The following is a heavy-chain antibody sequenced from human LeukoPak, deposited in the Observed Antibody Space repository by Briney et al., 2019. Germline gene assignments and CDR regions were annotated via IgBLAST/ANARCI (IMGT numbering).Heavy chain of an antibody. V-gene: IGHV4-34*01. CDR1: GGSFSGYY. CDR2: INHSGST. CDR3: ARLLALRYFDWLSPLQYYYYYMDV. D-gene: IGHD3-9*01. Sequence: PSETLSLTCAVYGGSFSGYYWSWIRQPPGKGLEWIGEINHSGSTNYNPSLKSRVTISVDTSKNQFSLKLSSVTAADTAVYYCARLLALRYFDWLSPLQYYYYYMDVWGKGTTVTISS. J-gene: IGHJ6*03.